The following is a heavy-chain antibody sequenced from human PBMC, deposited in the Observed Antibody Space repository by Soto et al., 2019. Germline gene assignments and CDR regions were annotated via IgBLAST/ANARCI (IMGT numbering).Heavy chain of an antibody. D-gene: IGHD3-9*01. CDR3: ARVGVTGWYYFDY. Sequence: SETLSLTCTVSGGSIKNYYGSWIRQSPGKGLEWIGHIYYSGSTNYNPSLKSRLTISVDTSKNQFSLRLSSVTAADTAIYYCARVGVTGWYYFDYWGHGTLVTVS. V-gene: IGHV4-59*01. CDR2: IYYSGST. CDR1: GGSIKNYY. J-gene: IGHJ4*01.